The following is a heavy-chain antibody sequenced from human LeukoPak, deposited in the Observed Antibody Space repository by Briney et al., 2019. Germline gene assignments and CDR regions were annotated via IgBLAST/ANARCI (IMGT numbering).Heavy chain of an antibody. Sequence: GGSLRLSCAVSGFTFSSYSMNWVRQAPGKGLGWVSYISSSSSPIYYADSVKGRFTISRDNAKNSLYLQMNSLRAEDTAVYYCARDWPIDYWGQGTLVTVSS. CDR2: ISSSSSPI. V-gene: IGHV3-48*04. J-gene: IGHJ4*02. CDR3: ARDWPIDY. CDR1: GFTFSSYS.